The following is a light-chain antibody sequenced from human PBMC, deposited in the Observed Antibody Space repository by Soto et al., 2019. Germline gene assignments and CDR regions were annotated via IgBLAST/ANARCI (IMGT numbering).Light chain of an antibody. Sequence: DIQMTQKPSSLSASVGDRVTITCRASQSISSYLNWYQQKPGKAPKLLIYAASSLQSGVPSRFSGSGSGTDFTLTISSLQPEDFATYYCQQSYSTSITFGQGTRLEIK. CDR2: AAS. J-gene: IGKJ5*01. CDR1: QSISSY. V-gene: IGKV1-39*01. CDR3: QQSYSTSIT.